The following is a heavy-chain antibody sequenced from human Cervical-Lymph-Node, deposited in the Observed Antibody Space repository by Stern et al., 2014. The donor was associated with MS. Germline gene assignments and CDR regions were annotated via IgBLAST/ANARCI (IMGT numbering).Heavy chain of an antibody. Sequence: EVQLVESGAEMIKPGGSLRISCKGSGYRFTLYWIGWVRQMPGKGLECMAIIYHGYSDTTYSPSFKVQFTISANKSTSTAYLQWSGLKASDTGMYYCAALVRGSYFYWGQGTLVTVSS. D-gene: IGHD1-26*01. CDR3: AALVRGSYFY. CDR2: IYHGYSDT. V-gene: IGHV5-51*01. CDR1: GYRFTLYW. J-gene: IGHJ4*02.